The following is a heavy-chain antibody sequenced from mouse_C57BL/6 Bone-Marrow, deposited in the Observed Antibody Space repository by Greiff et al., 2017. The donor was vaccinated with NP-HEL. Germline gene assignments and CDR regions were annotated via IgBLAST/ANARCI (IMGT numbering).Heavy chain of an antibody. V-gene: IGHV1-15*01. J-gene: IGHJ1*03. CDR1: GYTFTDYE. D-gene: IGHD1-2*01. CDR3: TRWRFWVLRPDWYFEV. CDR2: IDPETGGT. Sequence: QVQLQQSGAELVRPGASVTLSCKASGYTFTDYEMHWVKQTPVHGLEWIGAIDPETGGTASNQKFKGKAILTADKSTSTAYMELRRLTSEDSAVYYCTRWRFWVLRPDWYFEVWGTGTTVTAPS.